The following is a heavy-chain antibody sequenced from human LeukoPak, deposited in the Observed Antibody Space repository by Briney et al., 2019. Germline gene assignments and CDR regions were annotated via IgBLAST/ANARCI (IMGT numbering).Heavy chain of an antibody. CDR3: AREGGDGDYYYYMDV. CDR1: GFTFNRNA. J-gene: IGHJ6*03. CDR2: IGGSGDKT. Sequence: GGSLRLSCAASGFTFNRNAISWVRQAPGKGLEWVSTIGGSGDKTFYADSVKGRFTISRDNSKNMLHLQMSSLTGEDTAVYFCAREGGDGDYYYYMDVWGKGTTVTVSS. D-gene: IGHD2-21*02. V-gene: IGHV3-23*01.